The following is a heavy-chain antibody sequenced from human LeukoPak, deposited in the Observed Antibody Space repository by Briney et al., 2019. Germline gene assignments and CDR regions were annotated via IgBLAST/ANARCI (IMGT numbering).Heavy chain of an antibody. Sequence: ASVKVSCKASGYTFTSYGIRWVRQAPGQGLEWMGWISAYNGNTNYAQKLQGRVTMTTDTSTSTAYMELRSLRSDDTAVYYCARDLEDIVVVPAVPFDYWGQGTLVTVSS. CDR2: ISAYNGNT. D-gene: IGHD2-2*01. CDR1: GYTFTSYG. J-gene: IGHJ4*02. V-gene: IGHV1-18*01. CDR3: ARDLEDIVVVPAVPFDY.